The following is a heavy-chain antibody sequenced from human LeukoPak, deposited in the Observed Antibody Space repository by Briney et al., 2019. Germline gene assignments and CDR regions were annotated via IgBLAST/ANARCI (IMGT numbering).Heavy chain of an antibody. J-gene: IGHJ4*02. V-gene: IGHV3-30*04. CDR2: ISYDGSNK. Sequence: PGRSLRLSCAASGFTFSSYAMHWVRQAPGKGLEWVAVISYDGSNKYYADSVKGRFTISRDNSKNTLYLQMNSLRAEDTAVYYCARERGHYYHSSGYLNWGQGTLVTVSS. CDR3: ARERGHYYHSSGYLN. CDR1: GFTFSSYA. D-gene: IGHD3-22*01.